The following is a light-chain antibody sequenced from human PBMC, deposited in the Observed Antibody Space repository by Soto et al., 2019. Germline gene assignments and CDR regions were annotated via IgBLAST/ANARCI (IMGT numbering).Light chain of an antibody. CDR1: QSISSW. CDR3: QQYNSYLLT. V-gene: IGKV1-5*03. J-gene: IGKJ4*01. Sequence: DIQMTQSPSTLSASVGDRVTITCRASQSISSWLAWYQQKPGKAPKLLIYKASSLESGVPSRFSGSGSGTEFNLTISSVQPEDFATYYCQQYNSYLLTFGGGTKVEIK. CDR2: KAS.